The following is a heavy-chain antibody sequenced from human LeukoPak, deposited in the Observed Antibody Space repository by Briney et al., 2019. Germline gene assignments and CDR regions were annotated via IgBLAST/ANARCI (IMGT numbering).Heavy chain of an antibody. Sequence: GGSLRLSCAASGFTFSRYWMHWLRQAPGKGLVGVSRISTDGSSTSYADSVKGRFTISRDNGKNTLYLQMNSLRAEDTAVYYCASYLTSIPSGMDVWGQGTTVTVSS. D-gene: IGHD2/OR15-2a*01. J-gene: IGHJ6*02. CDR1: GFTFSRYW. CDR3: ASYLTSIPSGMDV. CDR2: ISTDGSST. V-gene: IGHV3-74*01.